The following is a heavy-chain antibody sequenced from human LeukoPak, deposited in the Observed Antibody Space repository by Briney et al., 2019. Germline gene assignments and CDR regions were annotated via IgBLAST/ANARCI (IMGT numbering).Heavy chain of an antibody. J-gene: IGHJ4*02. Sequence: GESLKISCKSSGYSFTSYWIGWVRQMPGKGLEWMGIIYPGDSDARYSPSFQGQVTISADRSISAAYLQWSSLKASDTAMYYCAISSGWEYYFDYWGQGTLVTVSS. CDR3: AISSGWEYYFDY. D-gene: IGHD6-19*01. CDR1: GYSFTSYW. V-gene: IGHV5-51*01. CDR2: IYPGDSDA.